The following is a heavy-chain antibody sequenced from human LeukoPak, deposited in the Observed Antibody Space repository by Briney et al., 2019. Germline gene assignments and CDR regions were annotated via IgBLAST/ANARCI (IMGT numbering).Heavy chain of an antibody. V-gene: IGHV4-59*08. CDR3: ARLAGMYYYGMDV. CDR2: IYYSGST. Sequence: SGTLSLTCTVSGGSISSDYWSWSRQPPGKGLEWIGYIYYSGSTNYNPSLKSRVTISVDTSKNQFSLKLSSVTAADTAVYYCARLAGMYYYGMDVWGQGTTVTVSS. D-gene: IGHD1-1*01. CDR1: GGSISSDY. J-gene: IGHJ6*02.